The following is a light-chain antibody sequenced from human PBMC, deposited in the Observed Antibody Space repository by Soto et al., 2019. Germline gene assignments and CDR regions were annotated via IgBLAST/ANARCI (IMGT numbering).Light chain of an antibody. CDR3: QQYNNWPPAWT. CDR2: GAS. V-gene: IGKV3-15*01. J-gene: IGKJ1*01. Sequence: EIVMTQSPATLSVSPGERATLSCRASQSVSSNLAWYQQKPGQAPRLRIYGASTRATGIPARFSGSGSGTEFTLTISSLQSEDFAVYYCQQYNNWPPAWTFGQGTKVDIK. CDR1: QSVSSN.